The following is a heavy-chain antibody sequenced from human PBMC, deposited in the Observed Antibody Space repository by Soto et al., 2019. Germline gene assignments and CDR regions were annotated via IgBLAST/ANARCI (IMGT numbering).Heavy chain of an antibody. CDR2: ISISGTI. CDR3: ARSVAARGFDS. J-gene: IGHJ4*02. V-gene: IGHV3-48*01. D-gene: IGHD6-6*01. CDR1: GFTLSSYS. Sequence: EVQLVESGGGLGQPGGSLRLSCAASGFTLSSYSMNCFRQAPGKGLDWVSYISISGTIYDADSVTGRFTISRANAKNSLYLQMNSLRAEDTAVYYCARSVAARGFDSWFQGTLVTVSS.